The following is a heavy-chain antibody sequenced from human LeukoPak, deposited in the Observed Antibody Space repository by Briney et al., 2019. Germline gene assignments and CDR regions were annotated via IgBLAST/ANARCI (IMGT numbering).Heavy chain of an antibody. J-gene: IGHJ4*02. D-gene: IGHD4-17*01. CDR2: IYYSGST. CDR1: GGSISSRSYY. CDR3: ARAPGYGDYHPSGFDY. Sequence: SETLSLICTVSGGSISSRSYYWGWIRQPPGKGLEWIGSIYYSGSTFYNPSFTSRVTISVDTSKTQFSLTLSSVTAADTAVYYCARAPGYGDYHPSGFDYWGQGTLVTVSS. V-gene: IGHV4-39*07.